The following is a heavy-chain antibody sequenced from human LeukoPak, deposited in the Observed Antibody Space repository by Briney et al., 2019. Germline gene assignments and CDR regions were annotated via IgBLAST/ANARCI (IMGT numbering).Heavy chain of an antibody. CDR3: ARPLKDSSSSNWFDP. CDR2: INPNSGGT. Sequence: ASVTVSCTASGYTFTGYYMHWVRQAPGQGLEWMGWINPNSGGTNYAQKFQGRVTMTRDTSISTAYMELSRLRSDDTAVYYCARPLKDSSSSNWFDPWGQGTLVTVSS. CDR1: GYTFTGYY. V-gene: IGHV1-2*02. D-gene: IGHD6-6*01. J-gene: IGHJ5*02.